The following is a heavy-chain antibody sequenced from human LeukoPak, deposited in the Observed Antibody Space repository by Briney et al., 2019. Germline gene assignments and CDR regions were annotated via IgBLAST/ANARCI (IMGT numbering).Heavy chain of an antibody. CDR2: TSYSGST. J-gene: IGHJ2*01. D-gene: IGHD3-9*01. V-gene: IGHV4-59*02. Sequence: SETLTLTCTVSGGSVSRYYWSWIRQPPGKRLEWIGYTSYSGSTDYNPSLKSRVTMSVDTSKNQFSLKLSSVTAADTAVYYCGRRTYYDTLTGYTYWYFDLWGRGTLVTVSS. CDR1: GGSVSRYY. CDR3: GRRTYYDTLTGYTYWYFDL.